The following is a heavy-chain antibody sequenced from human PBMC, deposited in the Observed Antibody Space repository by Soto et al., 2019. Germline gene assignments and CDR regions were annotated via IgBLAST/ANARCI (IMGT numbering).Heavy chain of an antibody. V-gene: IGHV3-7*01. CDR2: IKQDGSEV. D-gene: IGHD6-6*01. J-gene: IGHJ5*02. CDR1: GFTFTSSW. Sequence: EVQLVESGGGLVQPGGSLRLTCTASGFTFTSSWMAWVRQAPGKGLEWVGNIKQDGSEVYYLDSVRGRFTISGDRAWKSLDLQVNSLGAEDTSVYYCAGVQSNWFDPWGEGTLVAVSS. CDR3: AGVQSNWFDP.